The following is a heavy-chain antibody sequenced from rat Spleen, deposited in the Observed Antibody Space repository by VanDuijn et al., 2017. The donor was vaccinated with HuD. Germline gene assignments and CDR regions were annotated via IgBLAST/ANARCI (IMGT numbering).Heavy chain of an antibody. CDR3: TRSGFQYYSGDYFDY. J-gene: IGHJ2*01. CDR2: MWSGGST. Sequence: QVQLMESGPGLVQPSETLSLTCTVSGFSLTSYNVHWVRQPPGKGLEWMGVMWSGGSTDYNSALKSRLSISRDTSKNQVFLKMNSLQSEDTTTYYCTRSGFQYYSGDYFDYWGQGVMVTVSS. V-gene: IGHV2-45*01. D-gene: IGHD1-1*01. CDR1: GFSLTSYN.